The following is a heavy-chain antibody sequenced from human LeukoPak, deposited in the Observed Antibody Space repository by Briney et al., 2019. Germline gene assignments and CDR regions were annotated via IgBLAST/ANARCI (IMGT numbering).Heavy chain of an antibody. CDR2: IIPIFGTA. CDR1: GGTFSSYA. Sequence: ASVKVSCKASGGTFSSYAISWVRQAPGQGLEWMGGIIPIFGTANYAQKFQGRVTITTDESTSTAYMELSSLRFEDTAVYYCARAPTLSTMVRGVIMYYYYMDVWGKGTTVTVSS. J-gene: IGHJ6*03. V-gene: IGHV1-69*05. D-gene: IGHD3-10*01. CDR3: ARAPTLSTMVRGVIMYYYYMDV.